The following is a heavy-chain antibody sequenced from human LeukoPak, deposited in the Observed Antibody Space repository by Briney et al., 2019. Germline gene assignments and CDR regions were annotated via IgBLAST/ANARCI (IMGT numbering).Heavy chain of an antibody. D-gene: IGHD5-24*01. J-gene: IGHJ3*02. V-gene: IGHV4-34*01. CDR2: INHSGST. CDR1: GGSFSGYY. Sequence: SETLSLTCAVYGGSFSGYYWSWIRQPPGKGLEWIGEINHSGSTNYNPSLKSRVTISVDTSKNQFSLKLSSVTAADTAVYYCARDSGDGYNYNAFDIWGQGTMVTVSS. CDR3: ARDSGDGYNYNAFDI.